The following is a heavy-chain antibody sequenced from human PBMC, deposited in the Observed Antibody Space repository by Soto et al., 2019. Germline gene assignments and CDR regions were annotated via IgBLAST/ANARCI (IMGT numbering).Heavy chain of an antibody. CDR2: IYPGDSDT. Sequence: PGESLKIFCKGSGHSFSIYWIAWVRQMPGKGLEWMGMIYPGDSDTRYSPSFQGQITISADKSISTAYLQWSSLKASDTAMYYCATQEYSGSDYGFFDYWGQGTLVTVSS. J-gene: IGHJ4*02. D-gene: IGHD5-12*01. V-gene: IGHV5-51*01. CDR1: GHSFSIYW. CDR3: ATQEYSGSDYGFFDY.